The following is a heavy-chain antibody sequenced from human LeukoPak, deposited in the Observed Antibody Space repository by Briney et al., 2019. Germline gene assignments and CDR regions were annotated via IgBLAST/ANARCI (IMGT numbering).Heavy chain of an antibody. D-gene: IGHD3-10*01. CDR3: VRSLAGPSGYFDY. V-gene: IGHV3-7*01. CDR2: MKQDGSEK. CDR1: GFTLSSSW. Sequence: PGGSLRLTCAASGFTLSSSWMTWVRQAPGKGLEWVAYMKQDGSEKYYVDSVKGRFTFSRDNAKNSLYMQMNSLRAEDTAVYYCVRSLAGPSGYFDYWGRGTLVTVSS. J-gene: IGHJ4*02.